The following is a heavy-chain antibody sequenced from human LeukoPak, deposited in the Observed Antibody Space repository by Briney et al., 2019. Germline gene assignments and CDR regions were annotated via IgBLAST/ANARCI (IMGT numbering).Heavy chain of an antibody. J-gene: IGHJ5*01. CDR1: GYSISSDYY. CDR3: ARDLRRYSGYDLGWFDS. V-gene: IGHV4-38-2*02. CDR2: IYTSGST. Sequence: SETLSLTCTVSGYSISSDYYWGWIRQPPGKGLEWIGRIYTSGSTNYSPSLKSRVTMSVDTSKNQFSLKLSSVTAADTAVYYCARDLRRYSGYDLGWFDSWGQGTLVTVSS. D-gene: IGHD5-12*01.